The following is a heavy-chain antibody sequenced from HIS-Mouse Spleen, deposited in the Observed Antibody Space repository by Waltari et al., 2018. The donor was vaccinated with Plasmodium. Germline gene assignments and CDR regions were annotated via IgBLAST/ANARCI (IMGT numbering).Heavy chain of an antibody. J-gene: IGHJ2*01. Sequence: EVQLVESGGGLVQPGGSLRLSCAASGFTFSSYWMSWVRQAPGKGVEWVANIKQDGREKYYVDSVKGGFTISRDNAKNSLYLQMNSLRAEDTAVYYCASSWYWYFDLWGRGTLVTVSS. D-gene: IGHD6-13*01. V-gene: IGHV3-7*01. CDR3: ASSWYWYFDL. CDR2: IKQDGREK. CDR1: GFTFSSYW.